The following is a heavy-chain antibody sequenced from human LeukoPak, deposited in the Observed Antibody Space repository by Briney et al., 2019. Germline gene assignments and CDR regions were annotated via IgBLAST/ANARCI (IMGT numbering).Heavy chain of an antibody. J-gene: IGHJ4*02. V-gene: IGHV4-59*01. CDR2: IYYSGST. CDR3: ARVSSTAADSFDY. CDR1: GGSISSYY. Sequence: SETLSLTCTVSGGSISSYYWSWIRQPPGKGLEWIGYIYYSGSTNYNPSLKSRVTISLDTSKNQFSLKVSSVTAADTAVYYCARVSSTAADSFDYWGQGTLVTVSS. D-gene: IGHD6-13*01.